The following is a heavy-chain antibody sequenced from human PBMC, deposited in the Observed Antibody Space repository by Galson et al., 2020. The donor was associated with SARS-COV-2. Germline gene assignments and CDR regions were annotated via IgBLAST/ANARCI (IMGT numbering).Heavy chain of an antibody. V-gene: IGHV4-34*01. J-gene: IGHJ5*02. D-gene: IGHD3-22*01. CDR3: ARVVLQITMMVVVVTPNSWFDP. CDR1: GGSLSDYY. Sequence: PSETLSLTCAVYGGSLSDYYWSWIRQPPGKGLEWIGEVSHSGSTTYNPSLKSRVTISADTSKNQFSLKLSSVTAADTAVYYCARVVLQITMMVVVVTPNSWFDPWGQGTLVTVSS. CDR2: VSHSGST.